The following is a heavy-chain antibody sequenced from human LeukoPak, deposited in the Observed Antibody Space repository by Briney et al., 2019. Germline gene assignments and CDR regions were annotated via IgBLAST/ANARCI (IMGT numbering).Heavy chain of an antibody. CDR2: MSAYNGKT. CDR1: GYSFTSYG. V-gene: IGHV1-18*01. Sequence: ASVKVSCKASGYSFTSYGFDWVRQAPGQGLEWMGWMSAYNGKTNYAHSLQGRVTVTADTSTSTAYMELRSLRSEDTAVYYCARGMGYSYGHPQGAFDIWGQGTMVTVSS. D-gene: IGHD5-18*01. CDR3: ARGMGYSYGHPQGAFDI. J-gene: IGHJ3*02.